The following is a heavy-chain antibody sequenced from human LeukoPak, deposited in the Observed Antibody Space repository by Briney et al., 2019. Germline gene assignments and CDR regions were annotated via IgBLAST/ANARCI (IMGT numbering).Heavy chain of an antibody. J-gene: IGHJ3*02. CDR1: GYTFTVYY. CDR2: INPNSGGT. V-gene: IGHV1-2*02. D-gene: IGHD1-20*01. CDR3: ARGRDPSITGNDAFDI. Sequence: GASVTVSCKASGYTFTVYYMHWVRQAPGQGLEWMGWINPNSGGTNYAQKFQGRVTMTRDTSISTAYMELSRLRSDDTAVYYCARGRDPSITGNDAFDIWGQGTMVTVSS.